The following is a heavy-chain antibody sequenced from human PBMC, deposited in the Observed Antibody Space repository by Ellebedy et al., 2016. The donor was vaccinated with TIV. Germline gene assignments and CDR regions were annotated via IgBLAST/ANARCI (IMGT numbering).Heavy chain of an antibody. CDR1: GYTFTGYY. Sequence: AASVKVSCKASGYTFTGYYMHWVRQAPGQGLEWMGWINPNSGGTNYAQQFQGWVTMTRDTSISTAYMELSRLRSDDTAVYYCARCTGYSSGWYRGDFFDYWGQGTLVTVSS. D-gene: IGHD6-19*01. V-gene: IGHV1-2*04. CDR2: INPNSGGT. CDR3: ARCTGYSSGWYRGDFFDY. J-gene: IGHJ4*02.